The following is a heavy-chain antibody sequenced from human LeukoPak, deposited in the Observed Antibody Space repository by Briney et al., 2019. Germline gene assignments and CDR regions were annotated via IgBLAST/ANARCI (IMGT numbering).Heavy chain of an antibody. CDR3: ARANYYDSTGHLPVVYPSDY. CDR1: GGSIRSTNYY. V-gene: IGHV4-31*03. Sequence: SETLSLTCTVSGGSIRSTNYYWSWIRQDPAKGLEWIGYIYHSGSTYYNPSLKSRVIMSLDTSKNQFPLKLRSVTAADTAVYYCARANYYDSTGHLPVVYPSDYWGQGALVTVSS. J-gene: IGHJ4*02. D-gene: IGHD3-22*01. CDR2: IYHSGST.